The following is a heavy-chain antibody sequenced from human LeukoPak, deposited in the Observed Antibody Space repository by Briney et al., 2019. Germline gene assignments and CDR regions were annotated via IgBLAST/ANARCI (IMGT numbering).Heavy chain of an antibody. CDR1: GGSISSYY. V-gene: IGHV4-59*01. D-gene: IGHD1-20*01. Sequence: SETLSLTCTVSGGSISSYYWSWIRQPPGKGLEWIGYIYYSGSTNYNPSLKSRVTISVDTSKNQFSLKLSSVTAADTAVYYCARINNWSCYYFDYWGQGTLVTVSS. J-gene: IGHJ4*02. CDR3: ARINNWSCYYFDY. CDR2: IYYSGST.